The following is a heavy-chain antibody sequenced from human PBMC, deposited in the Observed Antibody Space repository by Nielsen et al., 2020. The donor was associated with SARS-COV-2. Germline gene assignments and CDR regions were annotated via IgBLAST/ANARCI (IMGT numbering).Heavy chain of an antibody. D-gene: IGHD2-15*01. CDR2: INHSGST. CDR1: GGSFSGYY. Sequence: SETLSLTCAVYGGSFSGYYWSWIRQSPGKGLEWIGEINHSGSTNYNPSPKSRVTISVDTSKNQFSLKLSSVTAADTAVYYCARDSCSGGSCFYYYYGMDVWGQGTTVTVSS. J-gene: IGHJ6*02. V-gene: IGHV4-34*01. CDR3: ARDSCSGGSCFYYYYGMDV.